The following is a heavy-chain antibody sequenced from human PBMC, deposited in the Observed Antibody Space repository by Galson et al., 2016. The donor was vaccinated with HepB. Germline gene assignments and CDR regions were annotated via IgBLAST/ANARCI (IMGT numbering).Heavy chain of an antibody. CDR3: ARMFPLYSSGWYVRGDGWYDS. Sequence: YHMNWVRQTPGKGLEWVSSISSGSAYKYYADSVKGRFTISRGNAKNSLYLHMNSLTGEDTAVYYCARMFPLYSSGWYVRGDGWYDSWGQGTLVTVSS. J-gene: IGHJ5*01. CDR1: YH. CDR2: ISSGSAYK. D-gene: IGHD6-19*01. V-gene: IGHV3-21*04.